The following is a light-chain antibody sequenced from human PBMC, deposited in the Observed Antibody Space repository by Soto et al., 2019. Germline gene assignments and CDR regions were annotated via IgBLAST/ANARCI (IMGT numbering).Light chain of an antibody. CDR3: QQYASSPLLT. Sequence: EIVLTQSPGTLCLSPGETATLSCRASQTIGRTYLAWYQQKPGQAPRLLIFGTSSRATGIPDRFSGSGSGTDLTLSISRLEPEDFAVYYCQQYASSPLLTVGGGTKVDIK. CDR2: GTS. CDR1: QTIGRTY. J-gene: IGKJ4*01. V-gene: IGKV3-20*01.